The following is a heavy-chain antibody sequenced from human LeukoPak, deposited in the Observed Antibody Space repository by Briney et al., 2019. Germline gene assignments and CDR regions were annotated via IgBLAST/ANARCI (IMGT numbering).Heavy chain of an antibody. CDR3: ARASVTFVGATAFDY. Sequence: GGSLRLSCAASGFTFSSYEMNWVRQAPGKGLEWVSYISSSGSTIYYADSVKGRFTISRDNAKNSLYLQMNSLRAEDTAVYYCARASVTFVGATAFDYWGQGTLVTVSS. CDR1: GFTFSSYE. D-gene: IGHD1-26*01. J-gene: IGHJ4*02. V-gene: IGHV3-48*03. CDR2: ISSSGSTI.